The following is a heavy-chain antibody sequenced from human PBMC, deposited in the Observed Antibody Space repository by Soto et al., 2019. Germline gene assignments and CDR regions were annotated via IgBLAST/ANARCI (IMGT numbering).Heavy chain of an antibody. Sequence: SETLSLTCAVYGGSFSGYYWSWIRQPPGKGLEWIGEINHSGSTNYNPSLKSRVTISVDTSKNQFSLRLSSVTAADTAVYYCARGPGYCSPWGQGTLVTVSS. CDR1: GGSFSGYY. CDR3: ARGPGYCSP. CDR2: INHSGST. J-gene: IGHJ5*02. V-gene: IGHV4-34*01. D-gene: IGHD2-15*01.